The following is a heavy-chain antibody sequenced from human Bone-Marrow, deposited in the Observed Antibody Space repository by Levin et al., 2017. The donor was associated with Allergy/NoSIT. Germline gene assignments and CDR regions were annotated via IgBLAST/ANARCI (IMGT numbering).Heavy chain of an antibody. CDR1: GYTFTSYY. J-gene: IGHJ6*02. V-gene: IGHV1-46*01. Sequence: ASVKVSCKASGYTFTSYYMHWVRQAPGQGLEWMGIINPSGGSTSYAQKFQGRVTMTRDTSTSTVYMELSSLRSEDTAVYYCARDRAAIFGVVDAYYYYGMDVWGQGTTVTVSS. D-gene: IGHD3-3*01. CDR2: INPSGGST. CDR3: ARDRAAIFGVVDAYYYYGMDV.